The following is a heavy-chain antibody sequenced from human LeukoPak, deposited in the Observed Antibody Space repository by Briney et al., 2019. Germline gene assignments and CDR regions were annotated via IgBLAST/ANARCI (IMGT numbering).Heavy chain of an antibody. CDR2: ISGTGGSV. Sequence: GGSLRLSCAASGFTLNSYAMNWVRQAPGKGLEWVSSISGTGGSVYYAVSVKGRFTISRDNAQNSLYLQMNSLRAEDTAVYYCARDRGYYVFDYWGQGTLVTVSS. J-gene: IGHJ4*02. D-gene: IGHD3-22*01. CDR1: GFTLNSYA. V-gene: IGHV3-23*01. CDR3: ARDRGYYVFDY.